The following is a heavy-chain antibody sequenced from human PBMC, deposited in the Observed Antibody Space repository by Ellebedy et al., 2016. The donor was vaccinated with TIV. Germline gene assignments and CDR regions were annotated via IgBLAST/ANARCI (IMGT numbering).Heavy chain of an antibody. CDR2: IYQDGSDQ. V-gene: IGHV3-7*01. CDR1: GFSFRSYW. D-gene: IGHD4-17*01. CDR3: ARRGSYGDYAVQVNSWFDR. Sequence: GESLKISCAASGFSFRSYWMSWVRQAPGKELEWVANIYQDGSDQYYVDSVKGRFTISRDNANNLLFLQMNSLRVEDTAVYYCARRGSYGDYAVQVNSWFDRWGQGALVTVSS. J-gene: IGHJ5*02.